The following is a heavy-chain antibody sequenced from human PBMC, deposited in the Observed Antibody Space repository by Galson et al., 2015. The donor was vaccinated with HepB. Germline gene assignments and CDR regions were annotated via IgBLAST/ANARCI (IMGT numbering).Heavy chain of an antibody. Sequence: SLRLSCAASGFSFSSYGMHWVRQAPGTGLEWVAAVSYDGINKYYSDSLKGRFTISRDNSKNTLYLQMNSPSVVDTAVYYCARGRNYYDSTGSYDHWSQGTLVTVSS. CDR2: VSYDGINK. V-gene: IGHV3-30*03. J-gene: IGHJ4*02. CDR3: ARGRNYYDSTGSYDH. CDR1: GFSFSSYG. D-gene: IGHD3-22*01.